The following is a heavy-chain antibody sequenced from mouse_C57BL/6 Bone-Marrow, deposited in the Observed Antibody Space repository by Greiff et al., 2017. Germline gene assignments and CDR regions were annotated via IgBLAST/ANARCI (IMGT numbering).Heavy chain of an antibody. J-gene: IGHJ3*01. V-gene: IGHV14-4*01. CDR2: IDPENGDT. CDR3: TTLYDSGGGSWFAY. Sequence: VQLQQSGAELVRPGASVKLSCTASGFNIKDDYMHWVKQRPEQGLEWIGWIDPENGDTEYASKFQGKATMTADASSNTAYLQVSSLTSEDAAVYYCTTLYDSGGGSWFAYWGQGTLVTVSA. D-gene: IGHD2-3*01. CDR1: GFNIKDDY.